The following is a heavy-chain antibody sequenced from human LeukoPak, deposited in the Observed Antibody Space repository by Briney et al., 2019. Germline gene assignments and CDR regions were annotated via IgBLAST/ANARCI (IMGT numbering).Heavy chain of an antibody. D-gene: IGHD3-22*01. V-gene: IGHV3-23*01. CDR1: GFTFSSYA. J-gene: IGHJ4*02. CDR2: ISDSGGST. Sequence: GGSLRLSCAASGFTFSSYAMSWVRQAPGKGLEWVSAISDSGGSTYYADSVKGRFTISRDNFKSTLYLQMSSLRAEDTAVYYCAKLAHNYDTKVDYWGQGTLVTVSS. CDR3: AKLAHNYDTKVDY.